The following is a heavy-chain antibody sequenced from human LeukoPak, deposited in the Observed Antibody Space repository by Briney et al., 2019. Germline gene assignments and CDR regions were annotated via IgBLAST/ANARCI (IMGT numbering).Heavy chain of an antibody. CDR3: ARDWTRGTWYFDL. Sequence: PGGSLRLSCAASGFTFSSYSMNWVRQAPGKGLEWVSFVSSSSSYIYYANSLKGRFTISRDNAKNSLYLQMNSLRAEDTAVYYCARDWTRGTWYFDLWGRGTLVTVSS. CDR2: VSSSSSYI. J-gene: IGHJ2*01. CDR1: GFTFSSYS. V-gene: IGHV3-21*01. D-gene: IGHD3-16*01.